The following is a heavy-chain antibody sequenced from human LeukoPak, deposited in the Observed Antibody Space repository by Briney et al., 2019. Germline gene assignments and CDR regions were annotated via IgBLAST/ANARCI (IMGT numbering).Heavy chain of an antibody. D-gene: IGHD5-18*01. CDR3: ARALFSRADTAMVWPCDY. V-gene: IGHV3-21*01. J-gene: IGHJ4*02. CDR1: GFTFSSYS. CDR2: ISSSSSYI. Sequence: GGSLRLSCAASGFTFSSYSMNWVRQAPGKGLEWVSSISSSSSYIYYADSVKGRFTISRDNAKNSLYLQMNSLRAEDTAVYYCARALFSRADTAMVWPCDYWGQGTLVTVS.